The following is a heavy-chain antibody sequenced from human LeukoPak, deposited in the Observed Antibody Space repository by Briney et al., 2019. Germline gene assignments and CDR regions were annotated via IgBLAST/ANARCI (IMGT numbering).Heavy chain of an antibody. V-gene: IGHV3-30*02. Sequence: GGSLRLPCAASGFTFSSYGMHWVGQAPGKGLEWVAFIRYDGSNKYYADSVKGRFTISRDNSKNTLYLQMNSLRAEDTAVYYCAKDYRAAYYYDSSGYPSVFDYWDRGTLVTVSS. CDR2: IRYDGSNK. CDR1: GFTFSSYG. J-gene: IGHJ4*02. D-gene: IGHD3-22*01. CDR3: AKDYRAAYYYDSSGYPSVFDY.